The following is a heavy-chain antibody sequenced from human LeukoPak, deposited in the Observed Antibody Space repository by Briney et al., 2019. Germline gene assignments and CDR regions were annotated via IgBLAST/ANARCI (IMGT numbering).Heavy chain of an antibody. CDR3: ARQRDALGVNAFDI. Sequence: GGSLKISCKGSGYSFTSYWSGWVRQMPGKGLEWMGIIYPGDSDTRYSPSFQGQVTISADKSISTAYLQWSSLKASDTAMYYCARQRDALGVNAFDIWGQGTMVTVSS. J-gene: IGHJ3*02. V-gene: IGHV5-51*01. D-gene: IGHD3-3*01. CDR1: GYSFTSYW. CDR2: IYPGDSDT.